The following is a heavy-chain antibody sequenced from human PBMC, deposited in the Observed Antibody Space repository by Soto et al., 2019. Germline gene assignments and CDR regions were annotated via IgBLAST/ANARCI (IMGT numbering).Heavy chain of an antibody. D-gene: IGHD3-3*01. CDR3: ARSTSTIFGVITLFFDY. V-gene: IGHV4-59*01. Sequence: SETLSLTCTVSFGSISGYYWSWIRQPPGKGLEWIGYIDYSGTTNYNPSLMSRVTMSVGTSKNQLFLKLNSVTAADTAVYYCARSTSTIFGVITLFFDYWGQGTLVTVSS. CDR1: FGSISGYY. CDR2: IDYSGTT. J-gene: IGHJ4*02.